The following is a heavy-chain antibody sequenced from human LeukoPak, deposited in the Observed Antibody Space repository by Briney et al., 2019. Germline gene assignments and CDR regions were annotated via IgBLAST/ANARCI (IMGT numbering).Heavy chain of an antibody. J-gene: IGHJ3*01. CDR2: IYYSGST. D-gene: IGHD3-22*01. Sequence: PSETLSLTCTVSGGSISSSSYYWGWIRQPPGKGLEWIGSIYYSGSTYYNPSLKSRVTTSVDTSKNQFSLKLSSVTAADTAVYYCAKSTYYYETFVNAFDFWGQGTVVTVSS. CDR3: AKSTYYYETFVNAFDF. V-gene: IGHV4-39*07. CDR1: GGSISSSSYY.